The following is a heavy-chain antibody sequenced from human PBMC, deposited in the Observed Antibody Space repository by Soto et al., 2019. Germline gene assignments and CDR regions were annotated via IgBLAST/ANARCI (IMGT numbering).Heavy chain of an antibody. D-gene: IGHD2-21*01. J-gene: IGHJ4*02. CDR2: IYGSGRGI. V-gene: IGHV3-23*05. CDR1: GLPHSSFA. CDR3: AKDAVYNDGLWLMDH. Sequence: GGSMRLSCTASGLPHSSFAMMWVRQAPGKGLECVAGIYGSGRGIEYADSVKGRFTISRDNSRNTVYLQMTDLRADDTAVYYCAKDAVYNDGLWLMDHWGQGTQVTVSS.